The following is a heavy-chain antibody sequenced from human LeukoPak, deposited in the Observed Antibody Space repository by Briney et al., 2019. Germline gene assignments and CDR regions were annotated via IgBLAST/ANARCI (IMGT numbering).Heavy chain of an antibody. CDR2: ISGSGGST. CDR1: GFTFSSYA. Sequence: GSLRPSCAASGFTFSSYAMSWVRQAPGKGLEWVSAISGSGGSTYYADSVKGRFTISRDNSKNTLYLQMNSLRAEDTAVYYCAKDRTIFGVDPLDYWGRGTLVTVSS. J-gene: IGHJ4*02. CDR3: AKDRTIFGVDPLDY. V-gene: IGHV3-23*01. D-gene: IGHD3-3*01.